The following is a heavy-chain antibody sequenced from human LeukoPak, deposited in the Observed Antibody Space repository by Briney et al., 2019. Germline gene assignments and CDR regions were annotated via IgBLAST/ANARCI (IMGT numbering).Heavy chain of an antibody. V-gene: IGHV4-34*01. D-gene: IGHD2-15*01. Sequence: SETLSLTCAVYGGSFSGYYWSWIGQPPGKGLEWIGEINHSGSTNYNPSLKSRVTISVDTSKNQFSLKLSSVTAADTAVYYCARGRVVEGQLGYCSGGSCYNFDYWGQGTLVTVSS. CDR2: INHSGST. CDR1: GGSFSGYY. J-gene: IGHJ4*02. CDR3: ARGRVVEGQLGYCSGGSCYNFDY.